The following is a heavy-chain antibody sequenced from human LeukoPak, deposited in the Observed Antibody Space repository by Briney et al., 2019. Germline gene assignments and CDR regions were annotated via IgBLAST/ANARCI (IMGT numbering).Heavy chain of an antibody. D-gene: IGHD1-14*01. CDR3: ARRNRRWFDP. CDR1: GGSFSGYY. J-gene: IGHJ5*02. Sequence: SETLSLTCAVYGGSFSGYYWSWIRQPPGKGLEWIGEINHSGSTNYNPSLKSRVTISVDTSKNQFSLKLSSVTAADTAVYYCARRNRRWFDPWGQGTLVTVSS. V-gene: IGHV4-34*01. CDR2: INHSGST.